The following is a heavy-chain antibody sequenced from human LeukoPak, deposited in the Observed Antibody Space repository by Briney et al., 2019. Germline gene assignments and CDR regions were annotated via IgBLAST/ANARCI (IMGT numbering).Heavy chain of an antibody. CDR1: GGSFSGYY. CDR2: INHSGST. Sequence: PSETLSLTCAVYGGSFSGYYWSWIRQPPGKGLEWIGEINHSGSTNYNPSLKSRVTISVDTSKNQFSLRLSSVTAADTAVYYCARERGYYGPGYMDVWGKGTTVTISS. V-gene: IGHV4-34*01. CDR3: ARERGYYGPGYMDV. D-gene: IGHD3-10*01. J-gene: IGHJ6*03.